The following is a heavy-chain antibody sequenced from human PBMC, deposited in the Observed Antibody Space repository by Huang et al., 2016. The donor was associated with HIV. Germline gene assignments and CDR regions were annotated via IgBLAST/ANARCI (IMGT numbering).Heavy chain of an antibody. V-gene: IGHV4-39*01. J-gene: IGHJ4*02. CDR2: VYQSGSA. D-gene: IGHD6-13*01. CDR3: ASQHIGAAATWF. Sequence: QLQLQESGPGQVKPSETLSLTCTVSGDFISSTNYYWGWIRQSPGKGLEWVGSVYQSGSANLHPSLKRRVTLSVDTSRNQFALRLNSVTAADTAVYYCASQHIGAAATWFWGRGTQVAVSS. CDR1: GDFISSTNYY.